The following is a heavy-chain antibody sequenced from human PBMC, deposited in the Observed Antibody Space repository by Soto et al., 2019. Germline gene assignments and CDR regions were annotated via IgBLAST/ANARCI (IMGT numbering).Heavy chain of an antibody. CDR3: AKDLRFFEWLFLHDAFDL. V-gene: IGHV3-23*01. J-gene: IGHJ3*01. D-gene: IGHD3-3*01. CDR2: ISGSGGST. Sequence: PGGSLRLSCAASGFTFSSYAMSWVRQAPGKGLEWVSAISGSGGSTYYADTVKGRFTISRDNSKNTLYLQMNSLRAEDTAVYYCAKDLRFFEWLFLHDAFDLWGQGTMVTVSS. CDR1: GFTFSSYA.